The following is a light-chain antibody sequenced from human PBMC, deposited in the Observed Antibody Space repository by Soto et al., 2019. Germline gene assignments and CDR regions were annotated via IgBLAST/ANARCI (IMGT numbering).Light chain of an antibody. CDR1: QSVSSNY. CDR3: QQRSNWQIT. J-gene: IGKJ1*01. Sequence: EILLTRSPLTLSLSTGERATLSCRASQSVSSNYLAWYQQKPGQAPRLLIYGASSRATGIPDRFSGSGSGTDFTLTISSLEPEDFVVYYCQQRSNWQITFGQGTKV. V-gene: IGKV3D-20*02. CDR2: GAS.